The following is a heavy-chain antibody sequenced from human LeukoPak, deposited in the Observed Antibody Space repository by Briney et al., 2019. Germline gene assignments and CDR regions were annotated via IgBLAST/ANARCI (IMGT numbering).Heavy chain of an antibody. CDR3: AKDGEYSSGWYEARGGYFDY. V-gene: IGHV3-7*01. D-gene: IGHD6-19*01. CDR2: INQDGSEK. Sequence: PGGSLRLSCAASGFTFSSYSMNWVRQAPGKGLEWVANINQDGSEKYYVDSVKGRFTISRDNAKNSLYLQMSSLRAEDTAVYYCAKDGEYSSGWYEARGGYFDYWGQGTLVTVSS. J-gene: IGHJ4*02. CDR1: GFTFSSYS.